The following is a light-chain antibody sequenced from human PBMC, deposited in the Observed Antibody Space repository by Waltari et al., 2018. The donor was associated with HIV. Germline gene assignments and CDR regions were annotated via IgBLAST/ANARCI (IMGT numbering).Light chain of an antibody. V-gene: IGKV2-28*01. J-gene: IGKJ1*01. CDR3: MQAPERT. Sequence: IVMTQSPLSLSGTRGEPASISCRSSQSILHSNGYNYLDWYLQKPGQSPQLLIYLGSNRVAGLPDRFSGSGSGTDFTLKISRVESEDVGVYYCMQAPERTFGQGTKVEIK. CDR2: LGS. CDR1: QSILHSNGYNY.